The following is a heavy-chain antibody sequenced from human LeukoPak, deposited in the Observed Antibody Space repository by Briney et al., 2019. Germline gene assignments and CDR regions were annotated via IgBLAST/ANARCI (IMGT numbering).Heavy chain of an antibody. CDR2: ITSSGTYI. CDR1: GFTFSIYS. J-gene: IGHJ6*03. CDR3: ARRVGYCSGGTCKSYYMDV. V-gene: IGHV3-21*01. Sequence: GGSLRLSCAASGFTFSIYSMNWVRQAPGKGLEWVSSITSSGTYIYYSDSVKGRFTISRDNAQNSLYLQMNSLRADDTAVYYRARRVGYCSGGTCKSYYMDVWGKGTTVTVSS. D-gene: IGHD2-15*01.